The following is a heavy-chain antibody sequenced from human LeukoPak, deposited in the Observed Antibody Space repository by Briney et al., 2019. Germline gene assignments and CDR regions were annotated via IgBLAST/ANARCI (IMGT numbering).Heavy chain of an antibody. CDR3: AKERGYYDFWSGYYYFGY. V-gene: IGHV3-23*01. J-gene: IGHJ4*02. Sequence: GGSLRLSCAASGFTSSNYAMNWVRQAPGKWLEWVSAISGSGGSTYYADAGKGRCTISRDNSKNTLYLQMNSLRAEDTAVYYCAKERGYYDFWSGYYYFGYWGQGTLVTVSS. D-gene: IGHD3-3*01. CDR2: ISGSGGST. CDR1: GFTSSNYA.